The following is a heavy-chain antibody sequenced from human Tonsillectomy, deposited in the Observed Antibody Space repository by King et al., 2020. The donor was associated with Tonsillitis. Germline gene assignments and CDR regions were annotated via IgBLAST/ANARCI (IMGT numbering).Heavy chain of an antibody. Sequence: VQLQESGPRLVKPSQTLSLTCTVSGGSLNSGTFYWTWIRQHPGKGLEWIGYISHSGTTYYNPSLKTRVSISADTSQNQFSLELTSVTAADTAIYYCTRERAAGWVDPWGQGTLVSVSS. D-gene: IGHD6-19*01. CDR1: GGSLNSGTFY. V-gene: IGHV4-31*03. CDR3: TRERAAGWVDP. CDR2: ISHSGTT. J-gene: IGHJ5*02.